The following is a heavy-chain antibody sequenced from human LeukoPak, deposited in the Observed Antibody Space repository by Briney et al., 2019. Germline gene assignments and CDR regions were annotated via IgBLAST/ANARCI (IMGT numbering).Heavy chain of an antibody. D-gene: IGHD2-2*01. V-gene: IGHV3-33*01. Sequence: GGSLRLSCAASGCTFRSDGMHWVREAPGKGLEGGAVIWYDGSNKYYADSVKGRFTISRDNSKNTLYLQMNSLRAEDTAVYYCASSGYQSLQFDYWGQGTLVTVSS. CDR2: IWYDGSNK. CDR3: ASSGYQSLQFDY. CDR1: GCTFRSDG. J-gene: IGHJ4*02.